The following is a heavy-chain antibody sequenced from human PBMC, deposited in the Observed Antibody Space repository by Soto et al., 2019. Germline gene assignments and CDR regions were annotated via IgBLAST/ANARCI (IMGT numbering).Heavy chain of an antibody. D-gene: IGHD3-22*01. J-gene: IGHJ1*01. CDR1: GFTFSSYA. Sequence: GGSLRLSCAASGFTFSSYAMSWVRQAPGKGLEWVSAISGSGGSTYYADSVKGRFTISRDNSKNTLYLQMNSLRAEDTAVYYCANLGDIDSSGYYSEYFQHWGQGTLVTVSS. CDR3: ANLGDIDSSGYYSEYFQH. V-gene: IGHV3-23*01. CDR2: ISGSGGST.